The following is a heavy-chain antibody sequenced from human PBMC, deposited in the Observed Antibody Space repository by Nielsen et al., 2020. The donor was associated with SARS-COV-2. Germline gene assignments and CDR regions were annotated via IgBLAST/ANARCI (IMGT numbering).Heavy chain of an antibody. Sequence: GGSLRLSCAGSGFTLSRNYMSWVRQAPGKGLEWVSGIYRDGSTFYADSVKGRFTISRDNSKNTLYLQMSSLSGDDTAVYYCASGSGDSLAFDIWGQGTMVIVSS. CDR1: GFTLSRNY. CDR2: IYRDGST. CDR3: ASGSGDSLAFDI. V-gene: IGHV3-66*01. D-gene: IGHD1-26*01. J-gene: IGHJ3*02.